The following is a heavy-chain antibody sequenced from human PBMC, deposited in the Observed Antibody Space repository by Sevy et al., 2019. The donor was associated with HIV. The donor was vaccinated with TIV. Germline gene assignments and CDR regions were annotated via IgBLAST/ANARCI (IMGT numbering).Heavy chain of an antibody. V-gene: IGHV3-30-3*01. CDR3: ASELGYESSGYVPATNY. J-gene: IGHJ4*02. Sequence: GGSLRLSCVASGFSFSTHAIHWVRQAPGKGLEWVAVISDDGSNKYYADSVKGRFTISRDNSKNTLYLQMNSLKAGDTALYYCASELGYESSGYVPATNYWGQGTLVTVSS. CDR1: GFSFSTHA. CDR2: ISDDGSNK. D-gene: IGHD3-22*01.